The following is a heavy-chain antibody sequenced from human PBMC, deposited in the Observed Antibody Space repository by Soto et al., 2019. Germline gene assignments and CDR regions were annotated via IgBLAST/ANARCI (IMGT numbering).Heavy chain of an antibody. D-gene: IGHD3-10*01. J-gene: IGHJ5*02. CDR1: GYTFTTYW. Sequence: GESLKISCKSSGYTFTTYWISWVRQMPGKGPEWMGIIFPSDSDTRYSPSFQGQVTISVDKSISTAYLQWSSLKASDTAMYYCARRPGSWFDPWGQGTLVTVSS. CDR3: ARRPGSWFDP. V-gene: IGHV5-51*01. CDR2: IFPSDSDT.